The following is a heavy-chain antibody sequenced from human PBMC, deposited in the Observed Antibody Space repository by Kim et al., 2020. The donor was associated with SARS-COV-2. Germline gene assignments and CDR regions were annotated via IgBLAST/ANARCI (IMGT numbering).Heavy chain of an antibody. D-gene: IGHD4-17*01. CDR3: ARDDYGGSYWYFDL. V-gene: IGHV3-66*01. J-gene: IGHJ2*01. Sequence: ANSVKGRFTISRDNSKNTLHLQMNSLRGEDTAVYYCARDDYGGSYWYFDLWGRGTLVVVSS.